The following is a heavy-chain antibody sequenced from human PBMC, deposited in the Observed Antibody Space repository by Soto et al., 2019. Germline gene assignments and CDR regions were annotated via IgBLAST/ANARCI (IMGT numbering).Heavy chain of an antibody. CDR3: ARQADFWSGYNWFDP. J-gene: IGHJ5*02. Sequence: GESLKISCKGSGYSFTSYWIGWVRQMPGKGLEWMGIIYPGDSDTRYSPSFQGQVPISADKSISTAYLQWSSRKASDTAMYYGARQADFWSGYNWFDPWGQGTLVTVSS. CDR1: GYSFTSYW. CDR2: IYPGDSDT. D-gene: IGHD3-3*01. V-gene: IGHV5-51*01.